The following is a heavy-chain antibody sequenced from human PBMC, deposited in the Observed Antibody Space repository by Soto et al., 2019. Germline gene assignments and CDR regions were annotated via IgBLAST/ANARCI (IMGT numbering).Heavy chain of an antibody. CDR3: AAGASYYDILTDIRDAFDI. CDR1: GFTFTSSA. V-gene: IGHV1-58*02. CDR2: IVVGSGNT. J-gene: IGHJ3*02. D-gene: IGHD3-9*01. Sequence: SVKVSCKASGFTFTSSAMQWVRQARGQRLEWIGWIVVGSGNTNYAQKFQERVTITRDMSTSTAYMELSSLRSEDTAVYYCAAGASYYDILTDIRDAFDIWGQGTMVTVSS.